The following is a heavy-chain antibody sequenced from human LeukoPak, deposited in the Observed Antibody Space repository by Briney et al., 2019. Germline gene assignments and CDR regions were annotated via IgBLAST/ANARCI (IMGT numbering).Heavy chain of an antibody. V-gene: IGHV3-15*01. J-gene: IGHJ4*02. CDR1: GFTFSNAW. CDR2: IKSKTDGGTR. CDR3: TTALYYYDSSGYPLRFDY. D-gene: IGHD3-22*01. Sequence: GGSLRLSCAASGFTFSNAWMSWVRQAPGKGLEWVGRIKSKTDGGTRDYAAPVKGKFTISRDDPKNTLYLQMNSLKTEDTAVYYCTTALYYYDSSGYPLRFDYWGQGTLVTVSS.